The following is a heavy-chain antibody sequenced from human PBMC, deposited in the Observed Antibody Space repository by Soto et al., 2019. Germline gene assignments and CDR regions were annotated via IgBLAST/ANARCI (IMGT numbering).Heavy chain of an antibody. CDR1: GFTFSSYA. J-gene: IGHJ4*02. Sequence: PVGSLRLSCAASGFTFSSYAMSCVRQAPGKGLEWVSAISGSGGSTYYADSVKGRFTISRDNSKNTLYLQMNSLRAEDTAVYYCAKATLITMVRGVTRTPFYFDYWGQGTLVTVS. D-gene: IGHD3-10*01. CDR3: AKATLITMVRGVTRTPFYFDY. V-gene: IGHV3-23*01. CDR2: ISGSGGST.